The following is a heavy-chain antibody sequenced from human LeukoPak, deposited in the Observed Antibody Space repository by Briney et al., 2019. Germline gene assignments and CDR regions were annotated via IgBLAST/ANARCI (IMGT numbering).Heavy chain of an antibody. J-gene: IGHJ3*02. Sequence: PSETLSFTCTVAGGSISSYYWSWIRHPPGKGREWIGYIFYSGTIDYNPSLKSRVTISRDMSKNQFSVKLSSVTAAETAVYYCARWGPASRSGYYTDVFAIWGQGTMVTVSS. D-gene: IGHD6-13*01. CDR1: GGSISSYY. CDR2: IFYSGTI. CDR3: ARWGPASRSGYYTDVFAI. V-gene: IGHV4-59*01.